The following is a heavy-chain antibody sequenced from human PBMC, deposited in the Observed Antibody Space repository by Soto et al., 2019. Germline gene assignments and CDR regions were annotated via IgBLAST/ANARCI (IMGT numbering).Heavy chain of an antibody. J-gene: IGHJ6*02. D-gene: IGHD3-22*01. CDR3: ARDRYYYDSSGYYYYYGMDV. CDR1: GGSISSYY. V-gene: IGHV4-59*01. CDR2: IYYSGST. Sequence: SETLSLTCTVSGGSISSYYWSWIRQPPGKGLEWIGYIYYSGSTNYNPSLKSRVTISVDTSKNQFSLKLSSVTAADTAVYYCARDRYYYDSSGYYYYYGMDVWGQGTTVTVSS.